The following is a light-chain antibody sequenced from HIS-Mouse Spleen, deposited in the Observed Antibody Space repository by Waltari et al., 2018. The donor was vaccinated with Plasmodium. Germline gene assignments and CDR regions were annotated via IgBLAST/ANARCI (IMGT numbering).Light chain of an antibody. J-gene: IGKJ4*01. V-gene: IGKV1-5*03. Sequence: DIQMTQSPSTLSASVGDRVTIACRASQSISSWLAWYQQKPGKAPKLLIYKASSLESGVPSRFSGSGSGTEFTLTISSLQPDDFATYYCQQYNSYSLTFGGGTKVEIK. CDR1: QSISSW. CDR3: QQYNSYSLT. CDR2: KAS.